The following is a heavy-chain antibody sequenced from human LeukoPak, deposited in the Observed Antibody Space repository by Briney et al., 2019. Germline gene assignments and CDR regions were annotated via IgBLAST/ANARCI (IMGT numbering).Heavy chain of an antibody. CDR3: ARDVGYYDSSNYFDY. CDR1: GGTFSSYA. CDR2: IIPIFGTA. V-gene: IGHV1-69*06. D-gene: IGHD3-22*01. Sequence: ASVKVSCKASGGTFSSYAISWVRQAPGQGLEWMGGIIPIFGTADYAQKFQGRVTITADKSTSTAYMELSSLRSEDTAVYYCARDVGYYDSSNYFDYWGQGTLVTVSS. J-gene: IGHJ4*02.